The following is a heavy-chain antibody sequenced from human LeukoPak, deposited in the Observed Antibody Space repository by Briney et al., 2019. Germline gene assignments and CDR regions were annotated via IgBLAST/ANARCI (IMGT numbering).Heavy chain of an antibody. CDR3: ARGKYYDSSGYYQFDY. Sequence: PSETLSLTCAVYGGSFSGYYWSWIRQPPRKGLEWIGEINHSGSTNYNPSLKSRVTISVDTSKNQFSLKLSSVTAADTAVYYCARGKYYDSSGYYQFDYWGQGTLVTVSS. V-gene: IGHV4-34*01. D-gene: IGHD3-22*01. CDR2: INHSGST. J-gene: IGHJ4*02. CDR1: GGSFSGYY.